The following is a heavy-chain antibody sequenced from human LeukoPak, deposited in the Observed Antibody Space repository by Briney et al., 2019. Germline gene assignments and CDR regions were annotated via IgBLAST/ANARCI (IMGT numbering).Heavy chain of an antibody. CDR3: ARGQQLVLYYYYYYGMDV. Sequence: GGSLRLSCAASGFTFSSYWMHWVRQAPGKGLVWVSRINSDGSSTSYADSVKGRFTISRVNAKNTLYLQMNSLRAEDTAVYYCARGQQLVLYYYYYYGMDVWGQGTTVTVSS. J-gene: IGHJ6*02. CDR2: INSDGSST. V-gene: IGHV3-74*01. CDR1: GFTFSSYW. D-gene: IGHD6-6*01.